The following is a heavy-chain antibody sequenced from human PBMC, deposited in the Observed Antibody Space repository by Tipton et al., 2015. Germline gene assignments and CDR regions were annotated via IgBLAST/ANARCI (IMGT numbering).Heavy chain of an antibody. V-gene: IGHV3-23*01. D-gene: IGHD6-19*01. J-gene: IGHJ3*02. CDR3: AKDRLSSGWSDDPRTDAFHI. Sequence: SLRLSCAASGFSFSNYAMSWVRQAPGKGLEWVSVISGSGESTNYADSVKGRFTFSRDNSKNTLYLKMNSLRAEDTALYFCAKDRLSSGWSDDPRTDAFHIWGQGTMVTVSS. CDR2: ISGSGEST. CDR1: GFSFSNYA.